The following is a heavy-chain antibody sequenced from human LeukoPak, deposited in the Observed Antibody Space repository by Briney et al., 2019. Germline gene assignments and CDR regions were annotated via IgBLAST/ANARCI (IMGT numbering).Heavy chain of an antibody. D-gene: IGHD3-10*01. CDR1: GGSFNGYY. CDR3: ARGGITMVRGVIIGYYFDY. Sequence: SETLSLTCAVYGGSFNGYYWSWIRQPPGKGLEWIGEINHSGSTNYNPSLKSRVTISVDTSKNQFSLKLSSVTAADTAVYYRARGGITMVRGVIIGYYFDYWGQGTLVTVSS. CDR2: INHSGST. J-gene: IGHJ4*02. V-gene: IGHV4-34*01.